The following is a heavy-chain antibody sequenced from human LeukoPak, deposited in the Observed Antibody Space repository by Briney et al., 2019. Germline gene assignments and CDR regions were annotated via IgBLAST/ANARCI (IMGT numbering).Heavy chain of an antibody. CDR3: AKGGYCGSTTCPFDY. V-gene: IGHV3-23*01. Sequence: GGSLRLSCAASGFTFNNYAMSWVRQAPGKGLEWVSTINGSVGGTYYADSVRGRFTISRDNSKNTLYLQMNSLRAEDTAVYYCAKGGYCGSTTCPFDYWGQGTLVTVSS. D-gene: IGHD2-2*01. CDR2: INGSVGGT. CDR1: GFTFNNYA. J-gene: IGHJ4*02.